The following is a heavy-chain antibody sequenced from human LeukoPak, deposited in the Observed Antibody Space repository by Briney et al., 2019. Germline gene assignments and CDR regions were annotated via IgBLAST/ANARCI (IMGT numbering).Heavy chain of an antibody. CDR1: GFSFSRYG. Sequence: TGGSLRLSCAASGFSFSRYGMTWVRQAPGKGLEWLSYIRSSDSTTYYADSVKGRFTISRDNAKNSLYLQMDSLRVEDTAVYYCAKRADSSAHSFDYWGQGTLVTVSS. V-gene: IGHV3-48*04. D-gene: IGHD3-22*01. CDR2: IRSSDSTT. CDR3: AKRADSSAHSFDY. J-gene: IGHJ4*02.